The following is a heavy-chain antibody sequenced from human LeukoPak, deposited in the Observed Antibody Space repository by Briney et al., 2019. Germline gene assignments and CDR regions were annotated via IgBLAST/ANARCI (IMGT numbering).Heavy chain of an antibody. D-gene: IGHD1-26*01. Sequence: GASVKVSCKASGYTFTSYGISWVRQAPGQGLEWMGWISAYNGNTNYAQKFQGRVTMTTDTSTSTAYMELRSLRSDDTAMYYCARGVDSGSYYVMDYWGQGTLVTVSS. J-gene: IGHJ4*02. CDR3: ARGVDSGSYYVMDY. CDR1: GYTFTSYG. CDR2: ISAYNGNT. V-gene: IGHV1-18*01.